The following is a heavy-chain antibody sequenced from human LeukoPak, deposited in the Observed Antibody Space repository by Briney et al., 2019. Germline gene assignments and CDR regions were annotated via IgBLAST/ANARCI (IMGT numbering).Heavy chain of an antibody. CDR2: IYYSGST. CDR3: ARAYSSGWYYFDY. Sequence: PSETLSLTCTVSGGSISSYYWSWIRQPPGKGLEWIGYIYYSGSTNYNPSLKSRVTISVDTSKNQFSLKLSSVTAADTAVYYSARAYSSGWYYFDYWGRGTLVTVSS. D-gene: IGHD6-19*01. CDR1: GGSISSYY. V-gene: IGHV4-59*01. J-gene: IGHJ4*02.